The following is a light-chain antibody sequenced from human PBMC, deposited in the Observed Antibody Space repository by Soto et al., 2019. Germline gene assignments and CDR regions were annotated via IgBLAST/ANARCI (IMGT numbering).Light chain of an antibody. CDR3: SPYTSSSTLYV. CDR2: DVS. J-gene: IGLJ1*01. V-gene: IGLV2-14*01. Sequence: QSGLTQPASVYESPGQSITISCNGTSSDVGGYNYVSWYQQHPGKAPKLMIYDVSNRPSGVSNRFSGSKSGNTASLTISGLQAEDEADYYCSPYTSSSTLYVFGTGTKVTVL. CDR1: SSDVGGYNY.